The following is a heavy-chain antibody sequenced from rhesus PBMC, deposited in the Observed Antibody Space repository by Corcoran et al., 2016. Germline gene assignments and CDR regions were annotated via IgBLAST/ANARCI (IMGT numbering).Heavy chain of an antibody. J-gene: IGHJ4*01. V-gene: IGHV1-138*01. CDR2: INPKTGGT. D-gene: IGHD6-25*01. CDR3: TRERYSGTWNFGY. Sequence: QVQLLQSGPAVKKPGSSVKVSCTASVYIFTDYYIHWLPQAPAYGLERVGEINPKTGGTNYALKFQGRVIGNRDTTTSAAYMELSSLTSDETAIYYCTRERYSGTWNFGYWGQGVLVTVSS. CDR1: VYIFTDYY.